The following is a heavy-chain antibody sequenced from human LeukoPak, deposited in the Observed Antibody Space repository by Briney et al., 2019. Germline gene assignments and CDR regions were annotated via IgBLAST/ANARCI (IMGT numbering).Heavy chain of an antibody. Sequence: SQTLSLTCTVSGSSISSGGYYWSWIRQHPGKGLEWIGYIYYSGSTYYNPSLKSRVTISVDTSKNQFSLKLSSVTAADTAVYYCARGFGRRGYQVGYFDWFRYWGQGTLVTVSS. J-gene: IGHJ4*02. CDR3: ARGFGRRGYQVGYFDWFRY. CDR1: GSSISSGGYY. D-gene: IGHD3-9*01. CDR2: IYYSGST. V-gene: IGHV4-31*03.